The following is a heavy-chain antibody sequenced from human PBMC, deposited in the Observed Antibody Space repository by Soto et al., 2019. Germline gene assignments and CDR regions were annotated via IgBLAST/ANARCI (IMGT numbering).Heavy chain of an antibody. CDR2: ISSSSSYI. Sequence: PGGYLRLSCAASGFTYSSNSLNWVRQAPGKGLEWVSSISSSSSYIYYADSVKGRFTISRDNAKNSLYLQMNSLRAEDTAVYYCARHPTIRSRYWFDPWGQGTLVTVSS. V-gene: IGHV3-21*01. J-gene: IGHJ5*02. CDR1: GFTYSSNS. CDR3: ARHPTIRSRYWFDP. D-gene: IGHD1-20*01.